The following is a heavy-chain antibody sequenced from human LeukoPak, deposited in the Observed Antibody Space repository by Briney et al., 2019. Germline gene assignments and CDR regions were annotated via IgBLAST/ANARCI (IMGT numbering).Heavy chain of an antibody. CDR2: IYPGDSDT. CDR1: GYSFTTHW. Sequence: GESLKISCKASGYSFTTHWIGWVRQTPGKGLEWMGIIYPGDSDTRYSPSFQGQVTISVDKSISTAYLQWSSLKASDSAMYYCARQTLMGATQSPVDYWGQGTLVTVSS. V-gene: IGHV5-51*01. D-gene: IGHD1-26*01. CDR3: ARQTLMGATQSPVDY. J-gene: IGHJ4*02.